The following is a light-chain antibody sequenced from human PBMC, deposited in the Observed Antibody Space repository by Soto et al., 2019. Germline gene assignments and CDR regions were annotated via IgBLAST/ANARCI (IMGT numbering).Light chain of an antibody. CDR2: EAS. J-gene: IGKJ5*01. Sequence: DIQLTQSASLLSASVGDRFTITCRASHDISTYLAWYQQKPGKAPKLMIYEASTLQSGVPSRFSGSGSGTEFTLTISGLLPEDFATYHCQQLNTLPFTFGQGTRLEI. CDR3: QQLNTLPFT. V-gene: IGKV1-9*01. CDR1: HDISTY.